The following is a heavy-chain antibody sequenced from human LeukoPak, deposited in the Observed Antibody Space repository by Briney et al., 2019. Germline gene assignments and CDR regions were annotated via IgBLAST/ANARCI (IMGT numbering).Heavy chain of an antibody. Sequence: GGSLRLSCSASGFTFSSYAMHWVRQAPGKGLEWVAVISYDGSNKYYEDSVKGRFTISRDNSKNTLYLQMNSLRAEDTAVYYCAGPLTYCAGDCYSYWGQGTLVTVSS. CDR1: GFTFSSYA. V-gene: IGHV3-30*04. CDR3: AGPLTYCAGDCYSY. J-gene: IGHJ4*02. D-gene: IGHD2-21*02. CDR2: ISYDGSNK.